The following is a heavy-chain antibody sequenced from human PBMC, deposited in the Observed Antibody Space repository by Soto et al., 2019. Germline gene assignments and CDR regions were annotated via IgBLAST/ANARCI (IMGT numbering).Heavy chain of an antibody. J-gene: IGHJ6*03. CDR3: ARVRKLVGYFYYYMDV. D-gene: IGHD6-6*01. CDR2: ISAYNGNT. V-gene: IGHV1-18*01. Sequence: QVQLLQSGAEVKKPGASVKVSCKASGYTFTNYGITWVRQAPGQGLEWMGWISAYNGNTHYTQRLQGRVTMTTDTTTSTASMELRGLSSDDTAVYYCARVRKLVGYFYYYMDVWGKGTTVTVSS. CDR1: GYTFTNYG.